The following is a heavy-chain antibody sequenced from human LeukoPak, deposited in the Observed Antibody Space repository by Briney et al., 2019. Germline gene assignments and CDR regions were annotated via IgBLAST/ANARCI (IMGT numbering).Heavy chain of an antibody. Sequence: GASVKVSCKASGYTFTSYAMNWVRQAPGQGLEWMGWINTNTGNPTYAQGFTGRFVFSLDTSVSMAYLQISSLKAEDTAVYYCARAVSRRWYPPDYYHGSGSRYYYYYYGMDVWGQGTTVTVSS. D-gene: IGHD3-10*01. CDR3: ARAVSRRWYPPDYYHGSGSRYYYYYYGMDV. CDR2: INTNTGNP. V-gene: IGHV7-4-1*04. CDR1: GYTFTSYA. J-gene: IGHJ6*02.